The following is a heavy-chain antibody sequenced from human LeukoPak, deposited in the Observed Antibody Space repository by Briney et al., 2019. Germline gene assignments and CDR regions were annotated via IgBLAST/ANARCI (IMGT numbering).Heavy chain of an antibody. CDR2: IYPGDSDT. CDR1: GYTFPNFL. V-gene: IGHV5-51*01. Sequence: GESLKISCKGFGYTFPNFLIGWVRQMPGKGLEWMGIIYPGDSDTRYSPSFQGQVTISADKSINTAYLQWSSLKASDTAIYYCARLTRYCSGDSCYFDYWGQGTLVTVSS. D-gene: IGHD2-15*01. CDR3: ARLTRYCSGDSCYFDY. J-gene: IGHJ4*02.